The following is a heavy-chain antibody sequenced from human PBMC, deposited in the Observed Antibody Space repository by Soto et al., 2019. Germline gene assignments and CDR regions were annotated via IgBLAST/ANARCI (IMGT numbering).Heavy chain of an antibody. V-gene: IGHV3-33*01. D-gene: IGHD6-6*01. J-gene: IGHJ6*02. CDR2: VWYDGSNG. CDR3: ARDPRTARASAMDV. CDR1: GFIFSNFG. Sequence: GGSLRLSCTASGFIFSNFGMHWVRQSPGKGLEWVAGVWYDGSNGVSAESVKGRFTISRDNSKNTLYLQMTSLRAEDTAVYYCARDPRTARASAMDVWGQGTTVTVSS.